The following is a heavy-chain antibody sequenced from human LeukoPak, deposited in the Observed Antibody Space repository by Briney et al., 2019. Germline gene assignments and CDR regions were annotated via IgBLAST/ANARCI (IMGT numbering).Heavy chain of an antibody. CDR1: GGSISSYF. CDR3: ARHEGMNTYDY. V-gene: IGHV4-59*08. Sequence: SETLSLTCTVSGGSISSYFWSWIRQPPGKGLEWIGYISYSGSTNYNASLRSRVTMSVDTSKNQFSLNLNSVTAADTAVYYCARHEGMNTYDYWGQGTLVTVSS. J-gene: IGHJ4*02. D-gene: IGHD3-16*01. CDR2: ISYSGST.